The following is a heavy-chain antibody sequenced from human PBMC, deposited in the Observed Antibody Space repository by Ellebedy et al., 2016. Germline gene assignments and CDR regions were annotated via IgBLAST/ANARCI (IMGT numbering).Heavy chain of an antibody. CDR3: AREADHGDFDY. V-gene: IGHV3-64*01. CDR2: ISTNGGST. CDR1: GFTFSRFP. Sequence: GGSLRLXCVASGFTFSRFPVHWVRQAPGKGLEYVSGISTNGGSTYYGNSAKGRFTISRDNSKNTLYLQMGSLRAEDMAVYYCAREADHGDFDYWGQGTLVTLSS. J-gene: IGHJ4*02. D-gene: IGHD4-17*01.